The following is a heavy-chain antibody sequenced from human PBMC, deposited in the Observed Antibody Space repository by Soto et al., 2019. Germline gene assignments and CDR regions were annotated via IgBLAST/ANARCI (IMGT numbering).Heavy chain of an antibody. V-gene: IGHV3-23*01. CDR1: GFTFGTYA. Sequence: EVQLLESGGGLVQPGGSLRLSFAASGFTFGTYALKWLRQAPGRGLECVSFISGSGRTTYYAEPVKGRFTVSRDNSKSTMYLQMNSLRAEDTALYYCAKFRGPSYSYYYMDVWGKGTTVTVSS. CDR3: AKFRGPSYSYYYMDV. D-gene: IGHD3-16*01. J-gene: IGHJ6*03. CDR2: ISGSGRTT.